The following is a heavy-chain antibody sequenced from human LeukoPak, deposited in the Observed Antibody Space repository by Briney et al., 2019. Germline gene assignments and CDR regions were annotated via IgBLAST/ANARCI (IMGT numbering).Heavy chain of an antibody. V-gene: IGHV3-30-3*01. CDR2: ISYDGSNK. J-gene: IGHJ6*02. CDR1: GFTFSSYA. CDR3: ARDRYYDSSGYYRPDYYYYYGMDV. D-gene: IGHD3-22*01. Sequence: GGSLRLSCAASGFTFSSYAMHWVRQAPGKGLEWVAVISYDGSNKYYADSVKGRFTISRDNSKNTLYLQMNSLRAEDTAVYYCARDRYYDSSGYYRPDYYYYYGMDVWGQGTTVTVSS.